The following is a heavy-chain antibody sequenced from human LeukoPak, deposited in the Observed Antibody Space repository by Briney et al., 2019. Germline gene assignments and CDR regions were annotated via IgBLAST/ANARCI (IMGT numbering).Heavy chain of an antibody. V-gene: IGHV1-2*02. Sequence: ASVKVSCKASGYTFTGYYMHWVRQAPGQGLEWMGWINPNSGGTNYAQKFQGRVTMTRDTSISTAYMELSRLRSDDTAVYYCARDSGYSSSWYGSWFDPWGQGTLVTVSS. J-gene: IGHJ5*02. D-gene: IGHD6-13*01. CDR1: GYTFTGYY. CDR2: INPNSGGT. CDR3: ARDSGYSSSWYGSWFDP.